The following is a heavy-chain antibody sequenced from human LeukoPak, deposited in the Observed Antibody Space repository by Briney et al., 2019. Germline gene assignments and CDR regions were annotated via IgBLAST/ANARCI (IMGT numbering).Heavy chain of an antibody. J-gene: IGHJ4*02. CDR1: GGSISSSSYY. D-gene: IGHD4-23*01. CDR2: VYYSGNT. Sequence: PSETLSLTCTVSGGSISSSSYYWGWIRQPPGKGLEWIGSVYYSGNTYYNPSLKSRVTISVDTSKNQFSLKLSSVTAADTAVYYCATVITPGYFDYWGQGPWSPSPQ. V-gene: IGHV4-39*01. CDR3: ATVITPGYFDY.